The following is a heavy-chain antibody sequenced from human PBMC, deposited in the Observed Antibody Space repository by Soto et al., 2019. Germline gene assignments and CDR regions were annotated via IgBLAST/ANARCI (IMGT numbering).Heavy chain of an antibody. CDR1: GFTFSSYA. J-gene: IGHJ6*04. D-gene: IGHD6-13*01. CDR3: ARAGIAAADMDV. V-gene: IGHV3-64*01. Sequence: GWSLRLSCAASGFTFSSYAMHWVRQAPGKGLEYVSAISSNGGSTYYANSVKGRFTISRDNSKNTLYLQMGSLKAEDMAVYYCARAGIAAADMDVWGKGTTVTVSS. CDR2: ISSNGGST.